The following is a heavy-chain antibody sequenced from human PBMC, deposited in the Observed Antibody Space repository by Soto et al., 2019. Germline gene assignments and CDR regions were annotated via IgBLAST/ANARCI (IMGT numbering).Heavy chain of an antibody. CDR3: ARGTLTSIDMVDY. V-gene: IGHV3-74*01. CDR2: IGGGETRT. D-gene: IGHD2-21*01. Sequence: EVQLVESGGALVQPGGSLRLSCAASGFTFSTYWMHWVRQGPGKGLVWVSRIGGGETRTNYADSVRGRFTVSRDNAKSTRYLQIDSLTAEDTAVYYCARGTLTSIDMVDYWGQGTLVTVSS. CDR1: GFTFSTYW. J-gene: IGHJ4*02.